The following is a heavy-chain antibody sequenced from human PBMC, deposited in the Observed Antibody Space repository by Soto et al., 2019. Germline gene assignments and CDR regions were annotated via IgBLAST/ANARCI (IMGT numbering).Heavy chain of an antibody. CDR1: GYIFASYW. V-gene: IGHV5-51*01. CDR2: IYPGDSDT. J-gene: IGHJ5*02. D-gene: IGHD3-10*01. CDR3: ATSSFRTDWFDP. Sequence: PGESLKISCKGSGYIFASYWIGWVRQMPGKGLEWMGIIYPGDSDTRYSPSFQGQVTISVDKSISTAYLQWSSLKASDTAMYYCATSSFRTDWFDPWGQGTLVTVSS.